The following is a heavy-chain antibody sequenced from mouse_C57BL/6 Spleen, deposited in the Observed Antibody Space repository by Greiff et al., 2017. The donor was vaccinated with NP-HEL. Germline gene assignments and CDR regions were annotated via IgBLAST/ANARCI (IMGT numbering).Heavy chain of an antibody. CDR2: IYPGDGDT. CDR3: ARGDYGSSYFDY. D-gene: IGHD1-1*01. CDR1: GYAFSSSW. J-gene: IGHJ2*01. V-gene: IGHV1-82*01. Sequence: VKLQESGPELVKPGASVKISCKASGYAFSSSWMNWVKQRPGKGLEWIGRIYPGDGDTNYNGKFKGKATLTADKSSSTAYMQLSSLTSEDSAVYFCARGDYGSSYFDYWGQGTTLTVSS.